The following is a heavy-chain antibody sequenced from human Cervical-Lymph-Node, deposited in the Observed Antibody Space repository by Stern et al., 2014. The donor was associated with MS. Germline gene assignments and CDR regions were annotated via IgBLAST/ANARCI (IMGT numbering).Heavy chain of an antibody. CDR2: IPHRGAT. J-gene: IGHJ3*02. CDR3: AAIGPLMEGAAFDI. Sequence: VQLVESGPGLVKPSQTLSLSCTVSGAPVNSGGSYWTWIRQAPGQGLEWVGYIPHRGATFYNPPLKSRVTISVDASENQVSLMLSSVTAADTAVYYCAAIGPLMEGAAFDIWGQGTLVTVSS. D-gene: IGHD3-16*01. CDR1: GAPVNSGGSY. V-gene: IGHV4-31*03.